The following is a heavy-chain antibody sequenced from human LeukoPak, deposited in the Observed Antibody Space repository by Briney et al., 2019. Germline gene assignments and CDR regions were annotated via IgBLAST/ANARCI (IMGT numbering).Heavy chain of an antibody. Sequence: SETLSLTCAVYGGSFSGYYWSWIRQPPGKGLEWIGEINHSGSTNYNPSLKSRVTISVDTSKNQFSLKLSSVTAADTAVYYCLGGGSSWSKFDYWGQGTLVTVSS. CDR1: GGSFSGYY. D-gene: IGHD6-13*01. V-gene: IGHV4-34*03. CDR3: LGGGSSWSKFDY. CDR2: INHSGST. J-gene: IGHJ4*02.